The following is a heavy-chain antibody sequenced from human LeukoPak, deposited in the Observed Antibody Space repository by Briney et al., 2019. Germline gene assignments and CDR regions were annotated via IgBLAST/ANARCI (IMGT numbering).Heavy chain of an antibody. D-gene: IGHD3-9*01. V-gene: IGHV3-21*04. J-gene: IGHJ6*03. CDR1: GFTFSSYS. CDR3: AKQGRDWLRDYYYYMDV. Sequence: GGSLRLSCAASGFTFSSYSMNWVRQAPGKGLEWVSSISSSSSYIYYADSVKGRSTISRDNAKNSLYLQMNSLRAEDTAVYYCAKQGRDWLRDYYYYMDVWGKGTTVIISS. CDR2: ISSSSSYI.